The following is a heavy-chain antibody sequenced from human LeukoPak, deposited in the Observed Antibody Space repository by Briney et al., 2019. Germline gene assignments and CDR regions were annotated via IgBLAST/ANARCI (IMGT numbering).Heavy chain of an antibody. D-gene: IGHD3-22*01. J-gene: IGHJ4*02. Sequence: GGSLRLSCAASGFTFSNARMSWVRQAPGKGLEWVGRIKSKTDGGTTDYAAPVKGRFTISRDDSKNTLYLQMNSLKTEDTAVYYCTTDPMTAPDSSLDYWGQGTLVTVSS. CDR3: TTDPMTAPDSSLDY. V-gene: IGHV3-15*01. CDR2: IKSKTDGGTT. CDR1: GFTFSNAR.